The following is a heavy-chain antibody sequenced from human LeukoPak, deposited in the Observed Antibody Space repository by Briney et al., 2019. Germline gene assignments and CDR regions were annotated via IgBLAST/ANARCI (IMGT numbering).Heavy chain of an antibody. Sequence: SETLSLTCTVSGGSISSYYWSWIRQPPGKGLEWIGYIYYSGSTNYNPSLKSRVTISVDTSKNQFSLKLSSVTAADTAVYYCARGGVPAAKYNWFDPWGQGTLVTVSS. CDR2: IYYSGST. V-gene: IGHV4-59*01. D-gene: IGHD2-2*01. CDR1: GGSISSYY. J-gene: IGHJ5*02. CDR3: ARGGVPAAKYNWFDP.